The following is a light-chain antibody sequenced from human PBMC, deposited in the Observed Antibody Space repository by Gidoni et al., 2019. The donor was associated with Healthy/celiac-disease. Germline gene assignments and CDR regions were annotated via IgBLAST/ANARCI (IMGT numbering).Light chain of an antibody. CDR1: QGIRNE. Sequence: DIHMTQSPSSLSASVGARVTITYLASQGIRNELGWYQQKTGKAPKRLIHAGSSLQSGVPSRFSGRGSGTEFTPTISSPQPEDFATYYCLQHNSYPLTFGPGTKVEIK. CDR3: LQHNSYPLT. V-gene: IGKV1-17*01. J-gene: IGKJ3*01. CDR2: AGS.